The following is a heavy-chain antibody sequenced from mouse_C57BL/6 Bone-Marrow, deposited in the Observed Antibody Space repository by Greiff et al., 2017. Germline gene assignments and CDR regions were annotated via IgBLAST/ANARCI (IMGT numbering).Heavy chain of an antibody. V-gene: IGHV1-82*01. CDR2: IYPGDGDT. J-gene: IGHJ3*01. Sequence: VQLQQSGPELVKPGASVKISCTASGFAFSSSWMNWVKQRPGKGLEWIGRIYPGDGDTNYNGKFKGKATLTADKSSSTAYMQLSSLTSEDSAVYFCAVYNSDSFAYWGQGTLVTVSA. CDR1: GFAFSSSW. D-gene: IGHD2-13*01. CDR3: AVYNSDSFAY.